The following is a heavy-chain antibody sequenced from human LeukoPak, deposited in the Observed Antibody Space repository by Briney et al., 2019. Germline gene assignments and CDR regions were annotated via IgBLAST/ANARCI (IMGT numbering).Heavy chain of an antibody. V-gene: IGHV3-48*01. Sequence: GGSLRLSCAASGFTFSSYGMTWVRQAPGKGLEWVSYISSSSSTIYYADSVKGRFTISRDNAKNSLYLQLNSLRAEDTAVYYCARSLVVGATYPYRWGQGTLVTVSS. CDR3: ARSLVVGATYPYR. CDR1: GFTFSSYG. CDR2: ISSSSSTI. J-gene: IGHJ5*02. D-gene: IGHD1-26*01.